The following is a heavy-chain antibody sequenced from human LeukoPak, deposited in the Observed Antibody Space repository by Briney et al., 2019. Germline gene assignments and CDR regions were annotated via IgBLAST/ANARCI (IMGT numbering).Heavy chain of an antibody. CDR1: GYTFTGYY. CDR2: INPNSGGT. Sequence: ASVKVSCKASGYTFTGYYMLWVRQAPGQGLEWMGWINPNSGGTNYAQKFQGRVTMTRDTSISTAYMELSRLRSDDTAVYYCARDWESLVGATTGSVDYWGQGTLVTVSS. J-gene: IGHJ4*02. V-gene: IGHV1-2*02. CDR3: ARDWESLVGATTGSVDY. D-gene: IGHD1-26*01.